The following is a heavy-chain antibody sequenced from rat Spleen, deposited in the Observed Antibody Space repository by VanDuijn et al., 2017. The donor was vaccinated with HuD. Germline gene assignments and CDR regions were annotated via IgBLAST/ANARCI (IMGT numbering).Heavy chain of an antibody. CDR3: ARAGYLRDWYFDF. J-gene: IGHJ1*01. CDR2: ISYDDRST. D-gene: IGHD2-2*01. Sequence: EVQLVESGGGLVRPGGSLKLSCSVSGFTFSNFDMAWVRQAPTKGLEWVATISYDDRSTYYRDSVKGRFTISRDNTKNTLYLQMDNLRSEDTATYYCARAGYLRDWYFDFWGPGTMVTASS. CDR1: GFTFSNFD. V-gene: IGHV5-29*01.